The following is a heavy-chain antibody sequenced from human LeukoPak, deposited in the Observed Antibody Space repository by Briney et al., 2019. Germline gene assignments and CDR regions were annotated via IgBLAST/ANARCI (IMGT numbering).Heavy chain of an antibody. Sequence: ASVTLSFNCSGSAFTGSSINYYWDGPGQGLEWMRWINPNSGGTEYVQKFQGRVTMTSETPLSTAYMELSGLRSDDTAVYYCTRATSVVVPVADHYYYGMDLSGQGRTVTVSS. CDR3: TRATSVVVPVADHYYYGMDL. CDR1: GSAFTGSS. V-gene: IGHV1-2*02. CDR2: INPNSGGT. J-gene: IGHJ6*01. D-gene: IGHD2-2*01.